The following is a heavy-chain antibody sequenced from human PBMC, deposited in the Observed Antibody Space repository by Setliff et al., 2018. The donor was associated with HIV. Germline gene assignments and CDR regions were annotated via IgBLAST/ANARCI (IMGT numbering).Heavy chain of an antibody. CDR2: IFYTGST. D-gene: IGHD3-22*01. CDR1: GGSISSYY. J-gene: IGHJ4*02. V-gene: IGHV4-59*08. Sequence: ETLSLTCTVSGGSISSYYWTWLRQFPGKGLEWIGFIFYTGSTTYNPSLDSRVTISVDTSKNQFSLKVTSVTAADTAVYYCGRQVPVPGVAVTPIDYWGQGTLVTVSS. CDR3: GRQVPVPGVAVTPIDY.